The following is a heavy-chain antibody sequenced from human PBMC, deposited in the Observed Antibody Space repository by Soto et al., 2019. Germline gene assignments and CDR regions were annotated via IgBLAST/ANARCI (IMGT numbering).Heavy chain of an antibody. V-gene: IGHV1-18*01. Sequence: QVQLVQSGAEVKKPGASVTVSCKTSGYTFSNYGINWVRQAPGQGLEWMGWISGYNGNTNYAQTVQGRVTMTTDTSTGTEYMEQRSLKSDDTAIYYCSRFIMVGGWFDPNYYHGMDVWGQGTTVTVSS. D-gene: IGHD6-19*01. CDR2: ISGYNGNT. J-gene: IGHJ6*02. CDR1: GYTFSNYG. CDR3: SRFIMVGGWFDPNYYHGMDV.